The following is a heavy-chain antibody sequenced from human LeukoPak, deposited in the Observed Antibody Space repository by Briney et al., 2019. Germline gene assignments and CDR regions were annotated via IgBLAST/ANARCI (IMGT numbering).Heavy chain of an antibody. CDR3: AKSPFTIPSRLDV. D-gene: IGHD3-3*01. J-gene: IGHJ6*02. V-gene: IGHV3-11*06. Sequence: PGASLRPSCVASGFTFSDYYMTWIRQAPGQGLEWLSYISGGRGFTKHADSVKGRFTISRDNAKNSLYLQMNSLRAEDTAVYYCAKSPFTIPSRLDVWGQGTTVTVSS. CDR1: GFTFSDYY. CDR2: ISGGRGFT.